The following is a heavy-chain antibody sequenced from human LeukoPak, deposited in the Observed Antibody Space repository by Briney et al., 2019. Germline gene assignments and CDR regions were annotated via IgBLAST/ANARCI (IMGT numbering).Heavy chain of an antibody. CDR3: ARGTKVYANSQFDP. J-gene: IGHJ5*02. Sequence: ASVKVSCKASGGTFSSYAISWVRQAPGQGLEWMGGIIPIFGTANYAQKFQGGVTITADKSTSTAYMELSSLRSEDTAVYYCARGTKVYANSQFDPWGQGTLVTVSS. V-gene: IGHV1-69*06. D-gene: IGHD2-8*01. CDR1: GGTFSSYA. CDR2: IIPIFGTA.